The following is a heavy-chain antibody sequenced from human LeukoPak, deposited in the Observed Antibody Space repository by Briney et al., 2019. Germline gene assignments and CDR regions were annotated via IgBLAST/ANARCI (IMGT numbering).Heavy chain of an antibody. CDR3: AKDYGLGGFFNY. D-gene: IGHD3-10*01. CDR1: GFTFSSYG. CDR2: ISYDGSNK. V-gene: IGHV3-30*18. Sequence: GGSLRLSCAASGFTFSSYGMHWIRQAPGKGLEWVAVISYDGSNKYYADSVKGRFTISRDNSKNTLHLQMNSLRAENTAVYYCAKDYGLGGFFNYGGQGPLVTVSS. J-gene: IGHJ4*02.